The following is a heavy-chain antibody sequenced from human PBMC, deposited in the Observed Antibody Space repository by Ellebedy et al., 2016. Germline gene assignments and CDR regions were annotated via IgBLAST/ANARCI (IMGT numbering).Heavy chain of an antibody. J-gene: IGHJ6*02. Sequence: GGSLRLSCAASGFTFSLYSMNWVRQAPGKGLEWVSYISHSSSTIYYADSVKGRFTISRDNAKNSLFLQMNSLRDEDTAVYYCLNWNYVPRGYNYGMDVWGQGTTVTVSS. CDR3: LNWNYVPRGYNYGMDV. CDR1: GFTFSLYS. V-gene: IGHV3-48*02. D-gene: IGHD1-7*01. CDR2: ISHSSSTI.